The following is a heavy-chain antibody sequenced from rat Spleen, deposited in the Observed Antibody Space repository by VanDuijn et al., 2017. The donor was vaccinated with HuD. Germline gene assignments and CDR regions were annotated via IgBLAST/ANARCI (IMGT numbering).Heavy chain of an antibody. V-gene: IGHV3-3*01. Sequence: EVQPQESGPGLVKPSQSLSLTCSVTGYSITSSYRWNWIRKFPGNKLVWMGYINSAGSTVYNPSLKSRISITRDTSKNQFFLQVNSVTTEDTATYYCARSEGTHYYLPFASWGQGTLVTVSS. CDR3: ARSEGTHYYLPFAS. CDR2: INSAGST. J-gene: IGHJ3*01. D-gene: IGHD1-12*02. CDR1: GYSITSSYR.